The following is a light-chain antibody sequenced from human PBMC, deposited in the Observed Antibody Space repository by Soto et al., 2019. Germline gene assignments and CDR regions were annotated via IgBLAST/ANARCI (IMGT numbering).Light chain of an antibody. V-gene: IGKV1-5*03. CDR2: KAS. CDR1: QSISSW. J-gene: IGKJ1*01. Sequence: DIQMTQSPSTLSASVGDRVTITCRASQSISSWLAWYQQKPGKAPKLLIYKASTLQSGVPSRFSGSGSGTEFTLAISSLQPDDSAGYYCQQYNDNWTFGQGTKVEIK. CDR3: QQYNDNWT.